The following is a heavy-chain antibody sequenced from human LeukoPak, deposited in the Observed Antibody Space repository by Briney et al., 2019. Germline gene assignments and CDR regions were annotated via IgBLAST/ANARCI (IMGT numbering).Heavy chain of an antibody. D-gene: IGHD2-8*01. J-gene: IGHJ4*02. V-gene: IGHV1-8*01. CDR3: ARGGYCTNGVCYTGIFDY. Sequence: ASVKVSCKASGYTFTSYDINWVRHATGQGLEWMGWMNPNSGNTGYAQKFQGRVTMTRNTSISTAYMELSSLRSEDTAVYYCARGGYCTNGVCYTGIFDYWGQGTLVTVSS. CDR2: MNPNSGNT. CDR1: GYTFTSYD.